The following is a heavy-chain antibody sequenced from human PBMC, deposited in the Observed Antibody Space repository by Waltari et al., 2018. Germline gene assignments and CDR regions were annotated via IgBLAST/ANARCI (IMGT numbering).Heavy chain of an antibody. D-gene: IGHD4-17*01. CDR3: ARDLGSDYGNRDY. CDR2: INPNSGDT. J-gene: IGHJ4*02. CDR1: GYTLPGYY. V-gene: IGHV1-2*06. Sequence: QVHLVQSGAEVKKPGASVKVSCKASGYTLPGYYIQWVRRAPGQVLEWMGRINPNSGDTNYAQKFQGRVTLTRDTSINTAYMELSSLKSDDTAVYYCARDLGSDYGNRDYWGQGTLVTVPS.